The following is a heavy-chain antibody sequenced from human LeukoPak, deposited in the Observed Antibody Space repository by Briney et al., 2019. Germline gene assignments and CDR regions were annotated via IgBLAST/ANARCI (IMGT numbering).Heavy chain of an antibody. CDR1: GFTFSSYA. CDR2: ISGSGGST. CDR3: AKGADILTGYYYYYGMDV. Sequence: PGGSLRLSCAASGFTFSSYAMSWVRLAPGKGLEWVSAISGSGGSTYYADSVKGRFTISRDNSKNTLYLQMNSLRAEDTAVYYCAKGADILTGYYYYYGMDVWGQGTTVTVSS. D-gene: IGHD3-9*01. J-gene: IGHJ6*02. V-gene: IGHV3-23*01.